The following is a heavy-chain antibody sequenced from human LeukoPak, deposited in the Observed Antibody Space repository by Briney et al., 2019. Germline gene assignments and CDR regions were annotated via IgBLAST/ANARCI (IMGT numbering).Heavy chain of an antibody. D-gene: IGHD6-13*01. CDR3: ARDTSSSWYYFDH. Sequence: PGGSLRLSCAASGFTFKNYGMHWVRQAPGKGLEWVAVIWSDGSTKYYAESVQGRFTISRDTSKNRLYLQLNSLRVEDTAVFYCARDTSSSWYYFDHWGQGTLVTVSS. V-gene: IGHV3-33*01. CDR1: GFTFKNYG. J-gene: IGHJ4*02. CDR2: IWSDGSTK.